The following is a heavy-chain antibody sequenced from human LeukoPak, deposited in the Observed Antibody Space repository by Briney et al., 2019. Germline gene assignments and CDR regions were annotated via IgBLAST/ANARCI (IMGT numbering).Heavy chain of an antibody. J-gene: IGHJ3*02. CDR1: GDSISSYY. V-gene: IGHV4-4*09. CDR3: ARQGAVDI. Sequence: SETLSLTCTVSGDSISSYYWSWIRQPPGMGLEWIGFIYSSGSANYSPSLRSRVTMSVDMSKNQFSLKLRYVTAADTAVYYCARQGAVDIWGQGTMVIVSS. CDR2: IYSSGSA.